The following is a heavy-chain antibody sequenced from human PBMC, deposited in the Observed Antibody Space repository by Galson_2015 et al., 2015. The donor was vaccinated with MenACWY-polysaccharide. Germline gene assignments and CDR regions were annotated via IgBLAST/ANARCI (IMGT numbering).Heavy chain of an antibody. CDR2: IQYDGSKI. D-gene: IGHD6-13*01. Sequence: SLRLSCAASGFTFSSFAMAWVRQAPGKGLEWVAVIQYDGSKIVYADSVKGRFTISRDNSKNTLFLEMNSLGAEDTAVYYCAREGSRIVFHAFDTWGQGTMVTVSS. V-gene: IGHV3-33*08. J-gene: IGHJ3*02. CDR1: GFTFSSFA. CDR3: AREGSRIVFHAFDT.